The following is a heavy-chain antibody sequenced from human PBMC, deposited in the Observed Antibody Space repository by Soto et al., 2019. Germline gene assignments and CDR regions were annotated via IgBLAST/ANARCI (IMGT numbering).Heavy chain of an antibody. CDR1: GFTFSSYA. V-gene: IGHV3-64D*06. J-gene: IGHJ1*01. D-gene: IGHD6-19*01. Sequence: GGSLRLSCSASGFTFSSYAMHWVRQAPGKGLEYASGISSNGGTTYYVDSVKGRFIISRDNSKNTLYLQMTSLKTEDTAVYYCVKDPGAVTGDEYFQHWGLGTLVTVSS. CDR2: ISSNGGTT. CDR3: VKDPGAVTGDEYFQH.